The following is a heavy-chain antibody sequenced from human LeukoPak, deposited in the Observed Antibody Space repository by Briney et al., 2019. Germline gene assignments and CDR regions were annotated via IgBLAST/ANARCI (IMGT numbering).Heavy chain of an antibody. D-gene: IGHD6-13*01. CDR1: GGSISSYY. V-gene: IGHV4-59*01. CDR2: IYYSGST. Sequence: PSETLSLTCAVSGGSISSYYWSWIRQPPGKGLEWIGYIYYSGSTNYNPSLKSRVTISVDTSKNQFSLKLSSVTAADTAVYYCACTRAAGHFDYWGQGTLVTVSS. J-gene: IGHJ4*02. CDR3: ACTRAAGHFDY.